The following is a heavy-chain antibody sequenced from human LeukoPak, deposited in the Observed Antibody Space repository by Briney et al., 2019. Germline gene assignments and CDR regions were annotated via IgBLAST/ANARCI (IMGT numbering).Heavy chain of an antibody. CDR1: GGSISSYY. Sequence: SEALSLTCTVSGGSISSYYWSWIRQPPGKGLEWIGYIYYSGSTNYNPSLKSRVTISLDTSKNRFSLKLSSVTAADTAVYYCARDSGPGVLFYWGQGTLVTVSS. CDR2: IYYSGST. CDR3: ARDSGPGVLFY. J-gene: IGHJ4*02. D-gene: IGHD1-1*01. V-gene: IGHV4-59*01.